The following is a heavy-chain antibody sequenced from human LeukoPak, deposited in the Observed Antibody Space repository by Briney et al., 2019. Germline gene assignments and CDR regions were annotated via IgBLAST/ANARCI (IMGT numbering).Heavy chain of an antibody. CDR3: ARVDDSSVIDY. CDR1: GGSISDYY. V-gene: IGHV4-59*01. CDR2: IYYSGRT. J-gene: IGHJ4*02. Sequence: PSETLSLTCTVSGGSISDYYWSWIRQPPGKGLEWIGYIYYSGRTYYNPSLKSRVTISVDTSQSHFSLRLSSVTAADTAIYYCARVDDSSVIDYWGQGTLVTVSS. D-gene: IGHD3-22*01.